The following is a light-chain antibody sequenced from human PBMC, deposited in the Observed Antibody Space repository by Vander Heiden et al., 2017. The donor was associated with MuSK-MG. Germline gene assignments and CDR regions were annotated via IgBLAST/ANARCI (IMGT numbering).Light chain of an antibody. Sequence: DLHMTQSPSSLSASVGDSVTITCRASQNIRNHVNWYQQKAGNAPNLLIYSASSLQTGVPSRFSGSGSGTDFTLTIRRLQREDFATYFSQQSDSTPYTFGQGTRLEIK. CDR3: QQSDSTPYT. J-gene: IGKJ2*01. V-gene: IGKV1-39*01. CDR2: SAS. CDR1: QNIRNH.